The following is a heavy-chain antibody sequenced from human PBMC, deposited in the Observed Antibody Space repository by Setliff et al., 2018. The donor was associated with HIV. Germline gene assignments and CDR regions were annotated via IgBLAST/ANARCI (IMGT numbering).Heavy chain of an antibody. D-gene: IGHD3-10*01. CDR1: GDSISSYY. CDR2: IYTSGIT. Sequence: PSETLSLTCTVSGDSISSYYWSWIRQPPGKGLEWIGYIYTSGITDYNPSLKSRVTISGDTSKNQFSLKLSSVTAADMAVYYCARDRRGYYYGSGSCYMDVWGTGTTVTVSS. J-gene: IGHJ6*03. CDR3: ARDRRGYYYGSGSCYMDV. V-gene: IGHV4-4*08.